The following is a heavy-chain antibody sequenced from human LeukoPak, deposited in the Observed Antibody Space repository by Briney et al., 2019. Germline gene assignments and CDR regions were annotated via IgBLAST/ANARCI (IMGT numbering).Heavy chain of an antibody. Sequence: PSETLSLTCAVYGGSFSGYYWSWIRQPPGKGLEWIGEINHSGSTNYNPSLKSRVTISVDTSKNQFSLKLSSVTAADTAVYYCARRAAAGTRRFDPWGQGTLVTVSS. CDR2: INHSGST. CDR1: GGSFSGYY. J-gene: IGHJ5*02. CDR3: ARRAAAGTRRFDP. D-gene: IGHD6-13*01. V-gene: IGHV4-34*01.